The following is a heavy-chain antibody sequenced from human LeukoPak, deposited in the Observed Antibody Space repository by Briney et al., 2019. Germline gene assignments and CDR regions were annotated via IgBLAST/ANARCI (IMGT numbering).Heavy chain of an antibody. Sequence: ASVKVSCKASGYTFTDHFMQWVRHAPGQGLEWMGWINPNSGGTNYAQKLQGRVTMTTDTSTSTAYMELRSLRSDDTAVYYCAIIDGYSYGYVLDWGQGTLVTVSS. CDR1: GYTFTDHF. D-gene: IGHD5-18*01. J-gene: IGHJ4*02. V-gene: IGHV1-2*02. CDR3: AIIDGYSYGYVLD. CDR2: INPNSGGT.